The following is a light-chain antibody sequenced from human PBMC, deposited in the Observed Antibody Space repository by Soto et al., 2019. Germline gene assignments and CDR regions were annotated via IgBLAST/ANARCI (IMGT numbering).Light chain of an antibody. CDR2: DAS. Sequence: EILLTQSPPTPSFSPGEKATPSCRASQSVSSYLAWYQQKPGQAPRLLIYDASNRATGIPARFSGSGSGTDFTLTISSLEPEDFAVYYCQQRSNWPKTFGQGTKVDIK. CDR3: QQRSNWPKT. V-gene: IGKV3-11*01. J-gene: IGKJ1*01. CDR1: QSVSSY.